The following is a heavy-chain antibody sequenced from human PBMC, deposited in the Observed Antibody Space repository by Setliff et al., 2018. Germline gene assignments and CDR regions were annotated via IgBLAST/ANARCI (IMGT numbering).Heavy chain of an antibody. Sequence: SETLSLTCTVSGGSVSSGPYYWNWFRQPAGKGLEWIGRLYSSGSTNYNPSLKSRVTISVDTSKNQFSLKLSSVTAADTAVYYCASTDWGWGYYFDYWGQGTLVTVSS. D-gene: IGHD7-27*01. J-gene: IGHJ4*02. CDR2: LYSSGST. V-gene: IGHV4-61*02. CDR3: ASTDWGWGYYFDY. CDR1: GGSVSSGPYY.